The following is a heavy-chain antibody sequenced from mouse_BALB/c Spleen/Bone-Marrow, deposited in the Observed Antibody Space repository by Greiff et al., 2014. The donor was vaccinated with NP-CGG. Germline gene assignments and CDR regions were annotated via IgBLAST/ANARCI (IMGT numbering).Heavy chain of an antibody. Sequence: EVKLVESGGGSVQPGGSLKLSCAASGFTFSDYYMYWVRQTPEKRLEWVAYISNGGGSTYYPDTIKGRFTISRDNAKNTLFLQMGLLSAEEAVFYSFSTMITTSYSLDYWDQGTSVPLSS. CDR2: ISNGGGST. V-gene: IGHV5-12*01. CDR3: STMITTSYSLDY. J-gene: IGHJ4*01. D-gene: IGHD2-4*01. CDR1: GFTFSDYY.